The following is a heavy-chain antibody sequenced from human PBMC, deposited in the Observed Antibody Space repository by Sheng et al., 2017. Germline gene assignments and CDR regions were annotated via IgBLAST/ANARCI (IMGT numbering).Heavy chain of an antibody. CDR2: IDWDDDK. Sequence: QVTLRESGPALVKPTQTLTLTCTFSGFSLSTSGMCVSWIRQPPGKALEWLALIDWDDDKYYSTSLKTRLTISKDTSKNQVVLTMTNMDPVDTATYYCARTLKRYYDFWSGPNEIYYYYYGMDVWGQGTTVTVSS. CDR3: ARTLKRYYDFWSGPNEIYYYYYGMDV. J-gene: IGHJ6*02. CDR1: GFSLSTSGMC. V-gene: IGHV2-70*01. D-gene: IGHD3-3*01.